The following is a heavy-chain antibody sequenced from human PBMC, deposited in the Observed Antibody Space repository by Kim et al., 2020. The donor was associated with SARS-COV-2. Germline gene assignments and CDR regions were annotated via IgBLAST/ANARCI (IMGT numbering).Heavy chain of an antibody. Sequence: GGSLRLSCAASGFTVSSNYMSWVRQAPGKGLEWVSVIYSGGSTYYADSVKGRFTISRDNSKNTLYLQMNSLRAEDTAVYYCARLDAGTRQGAFDIWGQGTMVTVSS. CDR2: IYSGGST. CDR3: ARLDAGTRQGAFDI. V-gene: IGHV3-53*01. D-gene: IGHD1-26*01. J-gene: IGHJ3*02. CDR1: GFTVSSNY.